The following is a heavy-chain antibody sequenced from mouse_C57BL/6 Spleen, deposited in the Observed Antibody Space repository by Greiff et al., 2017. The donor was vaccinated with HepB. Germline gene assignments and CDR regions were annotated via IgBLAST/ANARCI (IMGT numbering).Heavy chain of an antibody. V-gene: IGHV5-4*03. J-gene: IGHJ1*03. CDR3: ARSRIYYYGSRPHWYFDV. CDR2: ISDGGSYT. D-gene: IGHD1-1*01. CDR1: GFTFSSYA. Sequence: EVKLMESGGGLVKPGGSLKLSCAASGFTFSSYAMSWVRQTPEKRLEWVATISDGGSYTYYPDNVKGRFTISRDNAKNNLYLQMSHLKSEDTAMYYCARSRIYYYGSRPHWYFDVWGTVTTVTVSS.